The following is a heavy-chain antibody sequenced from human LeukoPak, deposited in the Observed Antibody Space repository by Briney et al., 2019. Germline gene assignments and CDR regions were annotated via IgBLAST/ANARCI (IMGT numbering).Heavy chain of an antibody. CDR2: IYYSGST. CDR1: GGSISSYY. CDR3: ASVGNKPGWGWYYFDY. V-gene: IGHV4-59*08. J-gene: IGHJ4*02. D-gene: IGHD1/OR15-1a*01. Sequence: SETLSLTCTVSGGSISSYYRSWIRQPPGKGLEWIGYIYYSGSTNYNPSLKSRVTISVDASKNQFSLKLSSVTAADTAVYYCASVGNKPGWGWYYFDYWGQGTLVTVSS.